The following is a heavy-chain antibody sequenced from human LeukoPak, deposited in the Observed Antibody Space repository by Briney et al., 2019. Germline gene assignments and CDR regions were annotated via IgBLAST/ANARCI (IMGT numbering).Heavy chain of an antibody. CDR3: ARIRSGFGKNY. Sequence: SETLSLTCTVSGGSISSYYWTWIRQPPGKGLELIGYIHYSGSTNYIPSLKSRVTISVDMSKNQFSLKLSSVTAADTAVYYCARIRSGFGKNYWGQGTLVTVSS. V-gene: IGHV4-59*01. J-gene: IGHJ4*02. D-gene: IGHD3-3*01. CDR1: GGSISSYY. CDR2: IHYSGST.